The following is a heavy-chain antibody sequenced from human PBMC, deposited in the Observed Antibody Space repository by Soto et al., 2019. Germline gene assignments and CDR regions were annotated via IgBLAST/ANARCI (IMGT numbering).Heavy chain of an antibody. Sequence: QVQLQESGPGLVKPSETLTLTCTVSGGAISSYYWSWLRQPPGKGLEWIAYISETASINYNPALKGRVTISVDTSRNQFALKLSSVTAADTAVYYCARLFRADDFNYYYMDVWGKGTTVNVSS. CDR3: ARLFRADDFNYYYMDV. CDR2: ISETASI. CDR1: GGAISSYY. J-gene: IGHJ6*03. D-gene: IGHD3-3*01. V-gene: IGHV4-59*08.